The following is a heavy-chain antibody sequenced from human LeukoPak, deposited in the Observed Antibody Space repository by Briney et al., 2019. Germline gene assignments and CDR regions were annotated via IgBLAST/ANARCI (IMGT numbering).Heavy chain of an antibody. J-gene: IGHJ4*02. D-gene: IGHD4-17*01. V-gene: IGHV4-59*01. CDR1: GGSISSYY. Sequence: SETLSLTCTVSGGSISSYYWSWIRQPPGKGLEWIGYIYYSGSTNYNPSLKSRVAISVDTSKNQFSLKLSSVTAADTAVYYCARGAYGDPTSFDYWGQGTLVTVSS. CDR2: IYYSGST. CDR3: ARGAYGDPTSFDY.